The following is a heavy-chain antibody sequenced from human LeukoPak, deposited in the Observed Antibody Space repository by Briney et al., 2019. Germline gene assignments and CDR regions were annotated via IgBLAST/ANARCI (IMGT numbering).Heavy chain of an antibody. D-gene: IGHD6-25*01. J-gene: IGHJ5*02. V-gene: IGHV4-34*01. Sequence: PSETLSLTCAVYGGSFSGYYWSWIRQPPGKGLEWIGEINHSGSTNYNPSLKSRVTISVDTSKNQFSLKLSSVTAADTAVYYCARAPAAVNWFDPWGQGTLVTVSS. CDR1: GGSFSGYY. CDR2: INHSGST. CDR3: ARAPAAVNWFDP.